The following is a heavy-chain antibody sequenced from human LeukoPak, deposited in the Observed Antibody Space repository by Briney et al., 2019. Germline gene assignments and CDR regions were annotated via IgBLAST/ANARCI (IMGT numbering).Heavy chain of an antibody. CDR3: ARDVPVGSSMATIDY. CDR2: IIPILGIA. CDR1: GGTFSSYA. V-gene: IGHV1-69*04. J-gene: IGHJ4*02. Sequence: SVKASCKASGGTFSSYAISWVRQAPGQGLEWMGRIIPILGIANYAQKFQGRVTITADKSTSTAYMELSSLRSEDAAVYYCARDVPVGSSMATIDYWGQGALVTVSS. D-gene: IGHD5-12*01.